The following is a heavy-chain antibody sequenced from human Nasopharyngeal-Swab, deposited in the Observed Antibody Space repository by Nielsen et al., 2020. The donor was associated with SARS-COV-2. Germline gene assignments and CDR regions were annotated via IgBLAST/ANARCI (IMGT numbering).Heavy chain of an antibody. CDR2: ISSSGITI. V-gene: IGHV3-48*03. CDR3: ARVSGYSGYDFYNLFEP. CDR1: GFTFSIYD. D-gene: IGHD5-12*01. Sequence: GESLKISCAASGFTFSIYDMNWVRQAPGKGLEWVSYISSSGITIYYADSVNGRFTISRDNAKNSLYLQMNRLRAEDTAVYYCARVSGYSGYDFYNLFEPWGQGTRVTVSS. J-gene: IGHJ5*02.